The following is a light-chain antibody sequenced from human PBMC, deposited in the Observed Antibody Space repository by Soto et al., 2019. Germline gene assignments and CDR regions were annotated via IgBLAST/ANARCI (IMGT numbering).Light chain of an antibody. V-gene: IGKV1-5*01. Sequence: DIQMTQSPSTLSASVGARVTITCRASQSISNRLAWYHQKPGKTPNLLIYDASNLGSGVPSRFSGSGSGTEFTLTISSLQPDDFATYYCQQYDTYSTFGQGTKVDIK. CDR3: QQYDTYST. J-gene: IGKJ1*01. CDR1: QSISNR. CDR2: DAS.